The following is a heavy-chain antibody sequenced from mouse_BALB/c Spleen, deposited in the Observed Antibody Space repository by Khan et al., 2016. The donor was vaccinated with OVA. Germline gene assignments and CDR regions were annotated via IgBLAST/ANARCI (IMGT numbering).Heavy chain of an antibody. D-gene: IGHD1-1*01. V-gene: IGHV1-7*01. Sequence: QVQLQQSGAELAKPGASVKMSCKASGYTFINYWILWVKQRPGQGLEWIGYINTSTGYTEYNQNFKDKATLTADKSSSTAYMQLSSLTSEDAAVYYGARRGLRWDFDYWGQGTTLTVSS. CDR2: INTSTGYT. CDR1: GYTFINYW. CDR3: ARRGLRWDFDY. J-gene: IGHJ2*01.